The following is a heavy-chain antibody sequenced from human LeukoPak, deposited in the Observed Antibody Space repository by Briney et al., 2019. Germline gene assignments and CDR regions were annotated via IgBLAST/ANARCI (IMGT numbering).Heavy chain of an antibody. CDR1: EFTFSNYA. V-gene: IGHV3-23*01. Sequence: GGSLRLSFAASEFTFSNYAMSWVRKAPGKGLEWSSAILGSGVTTYYADSVKGRFTVSRDNSKSTLYLQMNTLRAEDTALYYCAKWGDYDVLTGYYVPDYWGQGTLVTVSS. CDR3: AKWGDYDVLTGYYVPDY. CDR2: ILGSGVTT. J-gene: IGHJ4*02. D-gene: IGHD3-9*01.